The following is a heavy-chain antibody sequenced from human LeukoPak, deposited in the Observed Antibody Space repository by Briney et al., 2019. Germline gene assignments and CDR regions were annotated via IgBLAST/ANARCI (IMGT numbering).Heavy chain of an antibody. Sequence: GRSLRLSCAASGFTFSSYAMHWVRQAPGKGLEWVAVISYDGSNKYYADSVKGRFTISRDNSKNTLYLQMNSLRAGDTAVYYCARDRRDIVVVVAATYRYYGMDVWGKGTTVTVSS. D-gene: IGHD2-15*01. CDR2: ISYDGSNK. CDR3: ARDRRDIVVVVAATYRYYGMDV. CDR1: GFTFSSYA. J-gene: IGHJ6*04. V-gene: IGHV3-30*04.